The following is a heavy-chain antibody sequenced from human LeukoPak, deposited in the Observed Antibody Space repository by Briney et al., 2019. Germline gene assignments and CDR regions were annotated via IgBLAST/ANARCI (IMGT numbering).Heavy chain of an antibody. J-gene: IGHJ4*02. CDR2: ISGGGIST. CDR3: AKDSWKTVPAASDY. CDR1: GFTFKNYA. V-gene: IGHV3-23*01. Sequence: QTGGSLRPSCAASGFTFKNYAMSWVRQAPGKGLEWVSAISGGGISTYYADSVKGRFTISRDNSKNTVYLQMNSLRAEDTAIYYCAKDSWKTVPAASDYWGQGTLVTVSS. D-gene: IGHD2-2*01.